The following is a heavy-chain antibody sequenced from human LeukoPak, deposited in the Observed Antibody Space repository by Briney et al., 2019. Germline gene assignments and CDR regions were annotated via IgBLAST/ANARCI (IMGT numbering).Heavy chain of an antibody. J-gene: IGHJ4*02. CDR1: GFSFSSYW. V-gene: IGHV3-74*01. CDR2: INIDGSTT. Sequence: GGSLRLSSAASGFSFSSYWMHWVRQAPGKGLVWVSRINIDGSTTTYADSVKGRFTISRDNAKNTLSLQMNSLRAEDTAVYYCVSDHTGHDDYWGQGTRVTVSS. D-gene: IGHD1-1*01. CDR3: VSDHTGHDDY.